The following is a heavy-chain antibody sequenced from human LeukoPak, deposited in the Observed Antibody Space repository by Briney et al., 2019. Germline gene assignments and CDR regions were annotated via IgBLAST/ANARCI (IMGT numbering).Heavy chain of an antibody. Sequence: PSETLSLTCTVSGGSIISSSYYWGWIRQPPGKGLEWIGSIYYSGSTYYNPSLKSRVTISVDTSKNQFSLKLSSVTAADTAVYYCARDDCSGGSCYFDLWGRGTLVTVSS. CDR1: GGSIISSSYY. CDR3: ARDDCSGGSCYFDL. CDR2: IYYSGST. D-gene: IGHD2-15*01. V-gene: IGHV4-39*02. J-gene: IGHJ2*01.